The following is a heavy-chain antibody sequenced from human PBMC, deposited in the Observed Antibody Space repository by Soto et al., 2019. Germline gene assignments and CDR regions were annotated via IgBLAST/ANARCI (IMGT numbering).Heavy chain of an antibody. V-gene: IGHV3-9*01. CDR1: GFSFAEYA. Sequence: EVQLVESGGGLVQPGRSLRLSCAASGFSFAEYAMHWVRQTPGKGLEWVSGISWNSDSIAYADSVKGRFIISRDNAKNSLYLQMNSLRPEDTALYYCAKDIRYYGSGSTPYWGQGTLVTVS. J-gene: IGHJ4*02. D-gene: IGHD3-10*01. CDR3: AKDIRYYGSGSTPY. CDR2: ISWNSDSI.